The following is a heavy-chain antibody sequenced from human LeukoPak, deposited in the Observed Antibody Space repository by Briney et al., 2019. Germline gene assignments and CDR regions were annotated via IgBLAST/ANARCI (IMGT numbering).Heavy chain of an antibody. V-gene: IGHV4-34*01. Sequence: SETLSLTCAVYGGSFSGYYWSWIRQPPGKGLEWIGEINHSGSTNYNPSLKSRVTISVDTSKSQFSLKLSSVTAADTAVYYCARGSGLHHGNWFDPWGQGTLVTVSS. CDR3: ARGSGLHHGNWFDP. CDR2: INHSGST. D-gene: IGHD4-11*01. CDR1: GGSFSGYY. J-gene: IGHJ5*02.